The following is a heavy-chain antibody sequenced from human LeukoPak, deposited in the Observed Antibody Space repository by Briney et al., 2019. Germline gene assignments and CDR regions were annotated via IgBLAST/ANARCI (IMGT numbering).Heavy chain of an antibody. D-gene: IGHD6-19*01. CDR2: IYHSGIT. Sequence: PSETLSLTCTVSGYSISSGYYWGWIRQPPGKGLEWTGSIYHSGITYYNPSLKSRVTISVDTSKNQFSLKLSCVTAADTAVYYCARRRYSSGWYPLYYYYYMDVWGKGTTVTVSS. CDR3: ARRRYSSGWYPLYYYYYMDV. J-gene: IGHJ6*03. CDR1: GYSISSGYY. V-gene: IGHV4-38-2*02.